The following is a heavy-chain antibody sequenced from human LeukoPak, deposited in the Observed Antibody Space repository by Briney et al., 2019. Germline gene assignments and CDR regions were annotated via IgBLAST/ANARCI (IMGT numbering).Heavy chain of an antibody. V-gene: IGHV1-69*02. D-gene: IGHD1-14*01. J-gene: IGHJ6*02. CDR3: AREASENYYYGMDV. CDR1: GGTFSSYT. Sequence: SVKVSCKASGGTFSSYTISWVRRAPGQGLEWMGRIIPILGIANYAQKFQGRVTITADKSTSTAYMELSSLRSEDTAVYYCAREASENYYYGMDVWGQGTTVTVSS. CDR2: IIPILGIA.